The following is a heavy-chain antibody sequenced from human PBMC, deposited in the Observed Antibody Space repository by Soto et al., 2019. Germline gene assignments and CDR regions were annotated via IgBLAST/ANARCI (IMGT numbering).Heavy chain of an antibody. Sequence: GSLRLSCAASGFTFSNAWMSWVRQAPGKGLEWVGRIKSKTDGGTTDYAAPVKGRFTISRDDSKNTLYLQMNSLKTEDTAVYYCTTDPMGYYDSSGDPGAFDIWGQGTMVTVSS. J-gene: IGHJ3*02. CDR3: TTDPMGYYDSSGDPGAFDI. V-gene: IGHV3-15*01. CDR2: IKSKTDGGTT. CDR1: GFTFSNAW. D-gene: IGHD3-22*01.